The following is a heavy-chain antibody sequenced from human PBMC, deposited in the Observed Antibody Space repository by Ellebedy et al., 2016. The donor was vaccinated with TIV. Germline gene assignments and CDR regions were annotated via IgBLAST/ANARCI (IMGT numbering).Heavy chain of an antibody. CDR1: GFTFSSYW. J-gene: IGHJ4*02. CDR2: TGSGSSSI. D-gene: IGHD6-19*01. V-gene: IGHV3-48*02. CDR3: AREAPIPVADTGFDY. Sequence: GESLKISCAASGFTFSSYWMSWVRQAPGKGLEWVSYTGSGSSSIYYADSVKGRFTISRDNAKNSLYLLMNSLRDEDTAFYYCAREAPIPVADTGFDYWGQGTLVTVSS.